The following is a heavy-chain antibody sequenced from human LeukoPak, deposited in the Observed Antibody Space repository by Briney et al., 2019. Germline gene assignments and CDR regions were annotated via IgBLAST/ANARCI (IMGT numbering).Heavy chain of an antibody. CDR2: ISYDGSNK. CDR1: GFTFSSYG. D-gene: IGHD3-10*01. V-gene: IGHV3-30*03. J-gene: IGHJ4*02. CDR3: ARAPDLGSGSLFDY. Sequence: PGGSLRLSCAASGFTFSSYGMHWARQAPGKGLEWVAVISYDGSNKYYADSVKGRFTISRDNSKNTLYLQMNSLRAEDTAVYYCARAPDLGSGSLFDYWGQGTLVTVSS.